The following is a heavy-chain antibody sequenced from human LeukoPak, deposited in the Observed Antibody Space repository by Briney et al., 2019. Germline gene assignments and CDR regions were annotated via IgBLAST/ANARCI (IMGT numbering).Heavy chain of an antibody. Sequence: ASVKVSCKASGYTFTSYDINWVRQATGQGLEWMGWMNPNSGNTGYAQKFQGRVTMTRNTSISTAYMELSSLRSEDTAVYYCARDRGYIWGSYRYHFDYWGQGTLVTVSS. CDR1: GYTFTSYD. CDR3: ARDRGYIWGSYRYHFDY. CDR2: MNPNSGNT. D-gene: IGHD3-16*02. J-gene: IGHJ4*02. V-gene: IGHV1-8*01.